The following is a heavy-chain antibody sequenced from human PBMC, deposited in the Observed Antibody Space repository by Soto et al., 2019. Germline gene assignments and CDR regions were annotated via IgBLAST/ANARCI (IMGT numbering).Heavy chain of an antibody. V-gene: IGHV6-1*01. CDR3: RKGDNLGPNTGYPLDT. CDR2: TYFRSKWYN. Sequence: SHTLSLTGALFGSNASSITDSRNWIRPSPSRGLEWLGRTYFRSKWYNDYAVSVKSRIIINPDTSNNQFSLQLNSVTPEDTAVYLCRKGDNLGPNTGYPLDTWARG. J-gene: IGHJ2*01. D-gene: IGHD6-25*01. CDR1: GSNASSITDS.